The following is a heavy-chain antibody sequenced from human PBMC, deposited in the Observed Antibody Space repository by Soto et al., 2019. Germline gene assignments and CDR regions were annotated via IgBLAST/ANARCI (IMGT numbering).Heavy chain of an antibody. D-gene: IGHD3-3*01. CDR2: MNPNSGNT. J-gene: IGHJ6*03. CDR3: ARRTYYDFWSGYYNYYYYYMDV. Sequence: GASVKVSCKASGYTFTSYDINWVRQATGQGLEWMGWMNPNSGNTGYAQKFQGRVTMTRNTSISTAYMELSSLRSEDTAVYYCARRTYYDFWSGYYNYYYYYMDVWGKGTTVTVSS. CDR1: GYTFTSYD. V-gene: IGHV1-8*01.